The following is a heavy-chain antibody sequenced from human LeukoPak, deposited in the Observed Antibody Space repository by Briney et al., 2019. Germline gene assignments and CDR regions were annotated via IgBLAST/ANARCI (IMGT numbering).Heavy chain of an antibody. CDR3: ARDQVYSGYDGVGAFDI. D-gene: IGHD5-12*01. CDR2: IYYSGST. V-gene: IGHV4-34*01. CDR1: GGSFSGYY. Sequence: ETLSLTCAVYGGSFSGYYWGWIRQPPGKGLEWIGSIYYSGSTYYNPSLKSRVTISADTSKNQISLKLSSVTAADTAVYYCARDQVYSGYDGVGAFDIWGQGTMVTVSS. J-gene: IGHJ3*02.